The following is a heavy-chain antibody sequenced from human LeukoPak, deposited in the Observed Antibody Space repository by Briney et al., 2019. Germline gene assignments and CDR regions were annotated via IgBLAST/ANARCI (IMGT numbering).Heavy chain of an antibody. Sequence: SETLSLTRTVSGGSISSYYWSWLRQPAGKGLEWIGRIYTSGSTNYNPSLKSRVTMSVDTSKNQFSLKLSSVTAADTAVYYCARDVSFEQLGNWFDPWGQGTLVTVSS. CDR2: IYTSGST. V-gene: IGHV4-4*07. J-gene: IGHJ5*02. CDR3: ARDVSFEQLGNWFDP. D-gene: IGHD6-13*01. CDR1: GGSISSYY.